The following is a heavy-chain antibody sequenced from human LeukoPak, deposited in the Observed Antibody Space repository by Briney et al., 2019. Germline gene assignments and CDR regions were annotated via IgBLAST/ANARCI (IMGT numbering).Heavy chain of an antibody. CDR3: ATSYSSSSPFDY. D-gene: IGHD6-6*01. CDR1: GYTFTDYY. Sequence: ASVTISCKVSGYTFTDYYMHWVQQAPGKGLECMGLVDPEDGETIYAEKFQGRVTISADTSTDTTYMELSSLRSEDTAVYYCATSYSSSSPFDYWGQGTLVTVSS. V-gene: IGHV1-69-2*01. CDR2: VDPEDGET. J-gene: IGHJ4*02.